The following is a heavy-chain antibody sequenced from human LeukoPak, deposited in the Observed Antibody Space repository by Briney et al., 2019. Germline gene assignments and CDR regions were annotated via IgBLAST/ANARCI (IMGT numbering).Heavy chain of an antibody. Sequence: PSETLSLTCAVYGGSFSGYYWSWIRQPPGKGLEWIGEINHSGSTNYNPSLKSRVTISVYPSKNQFSLKLSSVTAADTAVYYCARGHSGYWGQGTLVTVSS. CDR3: ARGHSGY. J-gene: IGHJ4*02. CDR2: INHSGST. CDR1: GGSFSGYY. V-gene: IGHV4-34*01. D-gene: IGHD3-10*01.